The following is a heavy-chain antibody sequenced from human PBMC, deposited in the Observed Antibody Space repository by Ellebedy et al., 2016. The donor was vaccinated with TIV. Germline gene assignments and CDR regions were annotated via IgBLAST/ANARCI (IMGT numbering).Heavy chain of an antibody. CDR2: ISAYTGNT. CDR3: ARDMVQGMVARYLWFDY. Sequence: ASVKVSCKASGYAFNNYGVSWVRQAPGQGLEWVGWISAYTGNTDYAQHFQCRVTMTIDTSTTTVYMELRSLKFDDTAVYYCARDMVQGMVARYLWFDYWGQGTLVTVSS. CDR1: GYAFNNYG. D-gene: IGHD1-26*01. J-gene: IGHJ4*02. V-gene: IGHV1-18*01.